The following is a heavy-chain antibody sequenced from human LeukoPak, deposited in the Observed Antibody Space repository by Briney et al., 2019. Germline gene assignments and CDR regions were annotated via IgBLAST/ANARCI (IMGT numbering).Heavy chain of an antibody. CDR3: ARESITIFGVVIHENWFDP. CDR1: GGTFSSYA. V-gene: IGHV1-69*13. CDR2: IIPIFGTA. D-gene: IGHD3-3*01. Sequence: GASVKVSCKASGGTFSSYAISWARQAPGQGLEWMGGIIPIFGTANYAQKFQGRVTITADESTSTAYMELSSLRSEDTAVYYCARESITIFGVVIHENWFDPWGQGTLVTVSS. J-gene: IGHJ5*02.